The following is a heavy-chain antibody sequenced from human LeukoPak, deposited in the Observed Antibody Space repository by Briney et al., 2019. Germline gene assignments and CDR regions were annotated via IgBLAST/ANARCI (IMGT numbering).Heavy chain of an antibody. V-gene: IGHV2-5*02. Sequence: SGPTLVKPTRTRTLTCTFSGFSLSTSGVGVGWIRQAPGKALEGRALIYWDDDKRYSPSLKSRLTITNDTSKNQAVLTMTNMDPVDTATYYCAPRGYSGSGTYLYFDYWGQGTLVTVSS. CDR3: APRGYSGSGTYLYFDY. CDR1: GFSLSTSGVG. J-gene: IGHJ4*02. D-gene: IGHD3-10*01. CDR2: IYWDDDK.